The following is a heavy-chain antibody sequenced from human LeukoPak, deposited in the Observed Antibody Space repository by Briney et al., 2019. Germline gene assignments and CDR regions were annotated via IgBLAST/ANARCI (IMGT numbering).Heavy chain of an antibody. CDR2: INPSGGST. D-gene: IGHD3-10*01. CDR3: AREYYTDAFDI. V-gene: IGHV1-46*01. J-gene: IGHJ3*02. CDR1: GHSLTSYS. Sequence: GASVKVSCKAFGHSLTSYSMHWVRQAPGQGLEWMGIINPSGGSTSYAQKFQGRVTMTRDTSTSTVYMEVTSLRSEDTAVYYCAREYYTDAFDIWGQGTMVTVSS.